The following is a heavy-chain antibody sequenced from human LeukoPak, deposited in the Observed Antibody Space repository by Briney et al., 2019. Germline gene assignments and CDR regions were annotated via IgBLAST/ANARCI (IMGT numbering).Heavy chain of an antibody. CDR1: GFTFSSYA. CDR2: ISYDGSNK. CDR3: ARDLLRYCSGGSCYYLDY. V-gene: IGHV3-30*04. J-gene: IGHJ4*02. D-gene: IGHD2-15*01. Sequence: PGGSLRLSCAASGFTFSSYAMHWVRQAPGKGLEWVAVISYDGSNKYYADSVKGRFTISRDNSKNTLYLQMNSLRAEDTAVYYCARDLLRYCSGGSCYYLDYWGQGTLVTVSS.